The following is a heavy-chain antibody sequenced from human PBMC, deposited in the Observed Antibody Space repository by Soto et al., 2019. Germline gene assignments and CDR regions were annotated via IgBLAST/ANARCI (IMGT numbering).Heavy chain of an antibody. V-gene: IGHV4-30-2*01. CDR2: IYHSGST. D-gene: IGHD4-17*01. Sequence: PSETLSLTCAVSGGSISSGGYSWSWIRQPPGKGLEWIGYIYHSGSTYYNPSLKSRVTISVDRSKNQFSLKLSSVTAADTAVYYCARDSYGDYGGDYYYGMVVWGQGTTVTVSS. CDR3: ARDSYGDYGGDYYYGMVV. J-gene: IGHJ6*02. CDR1: GGSISSGGYS.